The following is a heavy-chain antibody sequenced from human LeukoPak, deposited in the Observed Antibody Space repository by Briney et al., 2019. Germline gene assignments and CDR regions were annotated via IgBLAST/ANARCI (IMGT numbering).Heavy chain of an antibody. V-gene: IGHV3-33*01. J-gene: IGHJ3*02. Sequence: SGGSLRLSCAASGFTFSSYGMRWVRQAPGKGLEWVAVIWYDGSNKYYADSVKGRFTISRDNSKNTLYLQMNSLRAEDTAVYYCARVSSGHGRGAFDIWGQGTMVTVSS. D-gene: IGHD6-19*01. CDR2: IWYDGSNK. CDR1: GFTFSSYG. CDR3: ARVSSGHGRGAFDI.